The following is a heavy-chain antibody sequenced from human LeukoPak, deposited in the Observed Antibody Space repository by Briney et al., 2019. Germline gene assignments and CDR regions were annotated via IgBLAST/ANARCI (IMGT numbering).Heavy chain of an antibody. Sequence: SETLSLTCTVSGDSINTGDYYWGWIRQSPGKRLEWIGSVNYSGNTYYNPSLKSRVTMSIDTSKNQFSLKLSSVTAADTAVYYCARGFIVVVVADTSQWFDPWGQGTLVTVSS. CDR3: ARGFIVVVVADTSQWFDP. CDR1: GDSINTGDYY. V-gene: IGHV4-39*07. CDR2: VNYSGNT. D-gene: IGHD2-15*01. J-gene: IGHJ5*02.